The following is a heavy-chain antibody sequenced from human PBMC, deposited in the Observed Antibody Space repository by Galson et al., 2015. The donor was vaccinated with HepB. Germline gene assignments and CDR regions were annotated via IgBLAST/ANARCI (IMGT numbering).Heavy chain of an antibody. Sequence: SVKVSCKASGDTVSSNIINWVRQAPGQGLEWMGWIIPIFDSTNYAQKFLGRIIITADESTSTAYMELSSLRSEDTAVHYCARGPELGTGSYYFDSWGQGALVTVAS. V-gene: IGHV1-69*13. J-gene: IGHJ4*02. D-gene: IGHD7-27*01. CDR2: IIPIFDST. CDR3: ARGPELGTGSYYFDS. CDR1: GDTVSSNI.